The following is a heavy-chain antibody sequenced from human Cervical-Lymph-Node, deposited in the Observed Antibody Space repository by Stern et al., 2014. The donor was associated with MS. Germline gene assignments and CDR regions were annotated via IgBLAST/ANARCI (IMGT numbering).Heavy chain of an antibody. CDR1: GFAFSTHT. CDR2: VSSGSTYI. V-gene: IGHV3-21*01. Sequence: EVQLVESGGGLVKPGGSLRLSCVASGFAFSTHTMNWVRQAPGKGLEWVSSVSSGSTYIYYADSVKGRFTVSRDNAKNSLYLQMNSLRAEDTAVYFCARVWVRDYPNLPSDFWGQGTLVTVSS. D-gene: IGHD1-14*01. J-gene: IGHJ4*02. CDR3: ARVWVRDYPNLPSDF.